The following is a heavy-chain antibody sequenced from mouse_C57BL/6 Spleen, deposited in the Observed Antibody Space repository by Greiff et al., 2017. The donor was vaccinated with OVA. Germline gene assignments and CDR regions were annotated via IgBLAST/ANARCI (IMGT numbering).Heavy chain of an antibody. CDR1: GFTFSSYG. V-gene: IGHV5-6*02. Sequence: EVKLVESGGDLVKPGGSLKLSCAASGFTFSSYGMSWVRQTPDKRLEWVATISSGGSYTYYPDSVKGRFTISRDNAKNTLYLQMSSLKSEDTAMYYCARRDYEDYFDYWGQGTTLTVSS. D-gene: IGHD2-4*01. J-gene: IGHJ2*01. CDR2: ISSGGSYT. CDR3: ARRDYEDYFDY.